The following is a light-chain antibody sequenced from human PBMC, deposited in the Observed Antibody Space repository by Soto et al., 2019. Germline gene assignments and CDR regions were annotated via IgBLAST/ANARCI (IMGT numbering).Light chain of an antibody. CDR3: QQYYSFPIT. Sequence: DIQMTQSPSSLSASVGDRVTITCRASQSISRNLNWYQQKPGKAPKLLIYAASTLQSGVPSRFSGSGSGTDFTLTISCLQSEDFATYYCQQYYSFPITFGQGTRLEIK. CDR1: QSISRN. J-gene: IGKJ5*01. V-gene: IGKV1-39*01. CDR2: AAS.